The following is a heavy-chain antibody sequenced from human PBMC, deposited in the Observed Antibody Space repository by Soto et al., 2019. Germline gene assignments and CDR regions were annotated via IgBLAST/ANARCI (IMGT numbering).Heavy chain of an antibody. D-gene: IGHD1-26*01. V-gene: IGHV2-5*02. CDR2: IYWDDDK. CDR1: GFSVSTRGVG. Sequence: QITLKESGPPLVKPTQTLTLTCSFSGFSVSTRGVGVGWIRQPPGKALEWLALIYWDDDKRYSSSLKSRLTIXKXTXXNQVVLTMTNMDPVDTATYFCAHRRYGGSYHDFDYWGQGTLVTVSS. CDR3: AHRRYGGSYHDFDY. J-gene: IGHJ4*02.